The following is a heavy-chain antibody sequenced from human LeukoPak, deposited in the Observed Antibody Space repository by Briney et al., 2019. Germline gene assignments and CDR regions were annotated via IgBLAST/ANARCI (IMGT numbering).Heavy chain of an antibody. V-gene: IGHV1-8*01. Sequence: GASVKVSCKASGYTFTSYVINWVRQATGQGLEWMGWMNPNSSNTGYAQKFQGRVTMTRNTSISTAYMELSSLRSEDTAVYYCARGKRWLQLLYDYWGQGTLVTVSS. D-gene: IGHD5-24*01. J-gene: IGHJ4*02. CDR2: MNPNSSNT. CDR1: GYTFTSYV. CDR3: ARGKRWLQLLYDY.